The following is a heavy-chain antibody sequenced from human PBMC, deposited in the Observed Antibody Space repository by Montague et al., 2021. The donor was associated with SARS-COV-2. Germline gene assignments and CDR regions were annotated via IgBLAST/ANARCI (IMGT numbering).Heavy chain of an antibody. V-gene: IGHV6-1*01. Sequence: CAISGDSVSSQSAAWNWIRQSPSRGLEWLGRTYYRSQWYEDYAVSVKGRITIKPDTSKNQFSLHLESVSPDDTALYYCARGAYHDLYYYYHGMDVWGRGTTVSVS. CDR2: TYYRSQWYE. CDR1: GDSVSSQSAA. J-gene: IGHJ6*02. CDR3: ARGAYHDLYYYYHGMDV. D-gene: IGHD2-2*01.